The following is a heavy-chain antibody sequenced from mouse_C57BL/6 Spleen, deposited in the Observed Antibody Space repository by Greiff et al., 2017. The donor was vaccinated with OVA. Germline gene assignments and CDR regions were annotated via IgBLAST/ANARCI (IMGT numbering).Heavy chain of an antibody. Sequence: DVKLVESGPGLVKPSQSLSLTCSVTGYSITSGYYWNWIRQFPGNKLEWMGYISYDGSNNYNPSLKNRISITRDTSKNQFFLKLNSVTTEDTATYYCAREGGGDYFDYWGQGTTLTVSS. CDR1: GYSITSGYY. J-gene: IGHJ2*01. CDR2: ISYDGSN. V-gene: IGHV3-6*01. CDR3: AREGGGDYFDY.